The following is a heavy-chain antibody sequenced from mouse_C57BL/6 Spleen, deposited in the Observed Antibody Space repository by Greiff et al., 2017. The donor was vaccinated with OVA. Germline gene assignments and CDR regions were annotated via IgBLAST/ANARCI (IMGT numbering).Heavy chain of an antibody. CDR3: TREGGLLQQFAY. V-gene: IGHV5-9-1*02. D-gene: IGHD2-3*01. CDR2: ISSGGDYI. CDR1: GFTFSSYA. Sequence: EVKVVESGEGLVKPGGSLKLSCAASGFTFSSYAMSWVRQTPEKRLEWVAYISSGGDYIYYADTVKGRFTISRDNARNTLYLQMSSLKSEDTAMYYCTREGGLLQQFAYWGQGTLVTVSA. J-gene: IGHJ3*01.